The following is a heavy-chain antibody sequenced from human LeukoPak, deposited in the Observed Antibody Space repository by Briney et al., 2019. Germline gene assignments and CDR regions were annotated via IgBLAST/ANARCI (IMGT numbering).Heavy chain of an antibody. Sequence: GGSLRLSCAASGFTFSSYWMSWVRQAPGKGLEWVANIKQDGSEKYYVDSVKGRFTISRDNAKISLYLQMNSLRAEDTAVYYCAGVDSSGYLNNWGQGTLVTVSS. V-gene: IGHV3-7*04. CDR2: IKQDGSEK. J-gene: IGHJ4*02. D-gene: IGHD3-22*01. CDR1: GFTFSSYW. CDR3: AGVDSSGYLNN.